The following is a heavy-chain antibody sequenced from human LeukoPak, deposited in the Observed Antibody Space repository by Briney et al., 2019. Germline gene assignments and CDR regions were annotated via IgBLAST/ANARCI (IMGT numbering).Heavy chain of an antibody. D-gene: IGHD1-14*01. CDR3: ARGAYNEK. CDR2: ISTSTSTI. V-gene: IGHV3-48*01. Sequence: GGSLRLSCAASGFTFSSYSMNWVRQAPGKGLEWVSYISTSTSTIYYADSVKGRFTISRDNAKNSLYLRMNSLRAEDTAVYYCARGAYNEKWGQGTLVTVSS. CDR1: GFTFSSYS. J-gene: IGHJ4*02.